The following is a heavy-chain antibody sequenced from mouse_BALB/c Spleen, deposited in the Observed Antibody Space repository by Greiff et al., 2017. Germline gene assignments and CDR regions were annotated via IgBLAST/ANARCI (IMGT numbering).Heavy chain of an antibody. D-gene: IGHD2-2*01. J-gene: IGHJ2*01. CDR1: GDSITSGY. V-gene: IGHV3-8*02. CDR3: ARSGGYDKGYFDY. Sequence: EVKLMESGPSLVKPSQTLSLTCSVTGDSITSGYWNWIRKFPGNKLEYMGYISYSGSTYYNPSLKSRISITRDTSKNQYYLQLNSVTTEDTATYYCARSGGYDKGYFDYWGQGTTLTVSS. CDR2: ISYSGST.